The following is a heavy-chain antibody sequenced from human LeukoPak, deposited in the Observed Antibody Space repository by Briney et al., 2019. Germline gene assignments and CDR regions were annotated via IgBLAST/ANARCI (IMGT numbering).Heavy chain of an antibody. D-gene: IGHD3-22*01. CDR1: GYPFSRYG. Sequence: GGSLRLSCAASGYPFSRYGMHGVPQAPGKGLEGVAFKRYDGSNKYYADSVKGRFTISRDNSKNTLYLQMNSLRAEDRAGYYCAKVKGDYYDSSGYFDYWGEGRLVTVSS. CDR3: AKVKGDYYDSSGYFDY. CDR2: KRYDGSNK. V-gene: IGHV3-30*02. J-gene: IGHJ4*02.